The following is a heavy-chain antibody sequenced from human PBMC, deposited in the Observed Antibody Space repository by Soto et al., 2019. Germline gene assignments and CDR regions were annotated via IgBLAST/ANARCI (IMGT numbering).Heavy chain of an antibody. V-gene: IGHV3-30-3*01. CDR1: GFTFSYYA. CDR3: ARDQSSGLYFFDY. CDR2: ISYDGSNK. D-gene: IGHD5-12*01. Sequence: PGGSPRLSCAASGFTFSYYAVHWVRQAPGKGHEWVALISYDGSNKYYADSVKDRFTISRDNSKNTLYLQMNSLRGEDTAVYYCARDQSSGLYFFDYWGQGTLVTVSS. J-gene: IGHJ4*02.